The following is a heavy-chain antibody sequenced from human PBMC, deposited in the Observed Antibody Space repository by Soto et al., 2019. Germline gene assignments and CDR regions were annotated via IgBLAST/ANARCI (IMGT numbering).Heavy chain of an antibody. J-gene: IGHJ5*02. Sequence: ASVKVSCKASGYTFTNYYMHWVRQAPGQGLEWMGMINPRGESTSYAQKFRGRVTVTRVTSTTTVYMELTRLRSDDTAVYYCARDEPYCSGGSCYSLYWFDPWGQGNLVTVSS. CDR1: GYTFTNYY. D-gene: IGHD2-15*01. CDR3: ARDEPYCSGGSCYSLYWFDP. CDR2: INPRGEST. V-gene: IGHV1-46*01.